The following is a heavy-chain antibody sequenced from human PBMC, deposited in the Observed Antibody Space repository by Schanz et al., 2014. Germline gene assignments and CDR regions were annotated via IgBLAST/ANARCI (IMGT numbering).Heavy chain of an antibody. D-gene: IGHD3-10*01. CDR3: AKGRFGELSAFDI. CDR2: ISSSSSTR. J-gene: IGHJ3*02. CDR1: GFTFSSYS. V-gene: IGHV3-48*01. Sequence: VQLVESGGGLVQPGGSLRLSCTASGFTFSSYSMNWVRQAPGRGLEWVSYISSSSSTRYYADSVKGRFTISRDNSRNTLYLQMNSLRAEDTAVYYCAKGRFGELSAFDIWGQGTMVTVSS.